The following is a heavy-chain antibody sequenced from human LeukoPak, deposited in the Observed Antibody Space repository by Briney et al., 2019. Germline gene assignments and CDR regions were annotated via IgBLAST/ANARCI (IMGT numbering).Heavy chain of an antibody. D-gene: IGHD4-17*01. CDR1: GFTFSSFT. CDR2: ISSTSTYI. CDR3: ARLDYADYLAFDY. V-gene: IGHV3-21*01. J-gene: IGHJ4*02. Sequence: GGSLRLFCAASGFTFSSFTMNWVRQAPGKGLEWVSSISSTSTYIHYADSVKGRFTISRDNAKNSLYLQMNSLRAEDTAVYYCARLDYADYLAFDYWGQGTLVTVSS.